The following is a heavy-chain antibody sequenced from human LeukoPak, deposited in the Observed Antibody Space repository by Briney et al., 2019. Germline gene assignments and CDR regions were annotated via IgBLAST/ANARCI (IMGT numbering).Heavy chain of an antibody. Sequence: SETLSLTCAVSGGSISSSNWWSWVRQPPGKGLEWIGEIYHSGSTNYNPSLKSRVTISVDKSKNQFSLKLSSVTAADTAVYYCARRGPYYYEGYHFDYWGQGTLVTVSS. D-gene: IGHD3-22*01. J-gene: IGHJ4*02. CDR2: IYHSGST. CDR1: GGSISSSNW. CDR3: ARRGPYYYEGYHFDY. V-gene: IGHV4-4*02.